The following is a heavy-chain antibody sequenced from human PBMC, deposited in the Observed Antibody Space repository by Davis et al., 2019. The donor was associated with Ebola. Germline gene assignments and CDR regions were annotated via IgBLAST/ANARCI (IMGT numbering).Heavy chain of an antibody. CDR2: IYYSGNT. D-gene: IGHD6-13*01. CDR1: GGSISSSSYY. J-gene: IGHJ5*02. Sequence: SETLSLTCTVSGGSISSSSYYWGWIRQPPGKGLEWIGTIYYSGNTYYNPSLKSRVTISVDTSKNQFSLKLSSVTAADTAMYYCARRGTSSWYAGWFDPWGQGTLVTVSS. V-gene: IGHV4-39*01. CDR3: ARRGTSSWYAGWFDP.